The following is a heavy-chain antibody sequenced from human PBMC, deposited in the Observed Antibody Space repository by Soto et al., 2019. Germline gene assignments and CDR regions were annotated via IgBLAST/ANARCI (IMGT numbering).Heavy chain of an antibody. J-gene: IGHJ4*02. CDR2: ISGSGDNT. CDR1: GFTFSNYV. D-gene: IGHD6-13*01. Sequence: PGGSLRLSCAASGFTFSNYVMSWVRQAPGKGLEWVSSISGSGDNTYYADSVKGRFTISRDNAKNSLFLQLNSLTAEDTAVYYCARDSGGYSSSWRPRPSYFDYWGQGTLVTVSS. CDR3: ARDSGGYSSSWRPRPSYFDY. V-gene: IGHV3-23*01.